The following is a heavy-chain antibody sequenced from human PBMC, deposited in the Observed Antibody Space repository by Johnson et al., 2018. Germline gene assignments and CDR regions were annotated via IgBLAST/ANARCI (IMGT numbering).Heavy chain of an antibody. CDR3: ARDQYYYGSGSYYGAFDI. V-gene: IGHV3-30*03. D-gene: IGHD3-10*01. CDR1: GFTFSSYG. J-gene: IGHJ3*02. Sequence: QVQLVESGGGVVQPGRSXRLSCAASGFTFSSYGMHWVRQAPVKGLEWVALISYDGSNKYYADSVKGRFTISRDNSKNTLYLQMNSLRAEDTAVYYCARDQYYYGSGSYYGAFDIWGQGTMVTVSS. CDR2: ISYDGSNK.